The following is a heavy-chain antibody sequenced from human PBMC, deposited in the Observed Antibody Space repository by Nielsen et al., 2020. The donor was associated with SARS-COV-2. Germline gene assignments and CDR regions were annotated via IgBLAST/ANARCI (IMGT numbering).Heavy chain of an antibody. CDR3: ARGFRRSSGFEYYYYGMDV. CDR1: GFTFSSYA. V-gene: IGHV3-30-3*01. D-gene: IGHD3-22*01. Sequence: GGSLRLSCAASGFTFSSYAMHWVRQAPGKGLEWVAVISYDGSNKYYADSVKGRFTISRDNSKNTLYLQMNSLRAEDTAVYYCARGFRRSSGFEYYYYGMDVWGQGTTVTVSS. J-gene: IGHJ6*02. CDR2: ISYDGSNK.